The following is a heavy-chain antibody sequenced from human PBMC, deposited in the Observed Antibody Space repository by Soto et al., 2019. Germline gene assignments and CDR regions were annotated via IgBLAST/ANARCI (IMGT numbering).Heavy chain of an antibody. CDR1: GGSISSYY. V-gene: IGHV4-59*01. Sequence: SETLSLTCTGSGGSISSYYWSWIRQPPGKGLEWIGYIYYSGSTNYNPSLKSRVTISVDTSKNQFSLKPSSVTAADTAVYYCARAYGSGSRSKNWFDPWGQGTLVTVSS. CDR3: ARAYGSGSRSKNWFDP. D-gene: IGHD3-10*01. J-gene: IGHJ5*02. CDR2: IYYSGST.